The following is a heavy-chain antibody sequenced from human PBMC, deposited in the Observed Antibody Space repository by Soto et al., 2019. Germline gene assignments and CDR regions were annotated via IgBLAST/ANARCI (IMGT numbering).Heavy chain of an antibody. Sequence: SETLSLTCAVYGGSFSGYYWSWIRQPPGKGLEWIGEINHSGSTNYNPSLKSRVTISVDTSKNQFSLKLSSVTAADTAVYYCARERGILLWFGDLKGFDPWGQGTLVT. CDR3: ARERGILLWFGDLKGFDP. CDR2: INHSGST. CDR1: GGSFSGYY. V-gene: IGHV4-34*01. J-gene: IGHJ5*02. D-gene: IGHD3-10*01.